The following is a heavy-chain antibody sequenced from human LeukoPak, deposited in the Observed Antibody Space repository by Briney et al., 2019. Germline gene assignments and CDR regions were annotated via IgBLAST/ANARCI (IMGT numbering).Heavy chain of an antibody. CDR2: MNPNSGNT. V-gene: IGHV1-8*02. CDR1: GYTFNAHY. CDR3: ARGVDRSSSWYLDP. D-gene: IGHD6-13*01. Sequence: GASVKVSCKASGYTFNAHYIHWVRQAPGQGLEWMGWMNPNSGNTGYAQKFQGRVTMTRNTSISTAYMELSSLRSEDTAVYYCARGVDRSSSWYLDPWGQGTLVTVSS. J-gene: IGHJ5*02.